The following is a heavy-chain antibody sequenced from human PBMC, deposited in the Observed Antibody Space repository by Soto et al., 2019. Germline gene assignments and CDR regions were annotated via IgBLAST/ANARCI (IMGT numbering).Heavy chain of an antibody. V-gene: IGHV3-23*01. D-gene: IGHD3-3*01. CDR3: AKDRIVTIFGVVTYGPQGDFDY. CDR2: ISGSGGST. Sequence: GGSLRLSCAASGFTFSSYAMSWVRQAPGKGLEWVSAISGSGGSTYYADSVKGRFTISRDNSKNTLYLQMNSLRAEDTAVYYCAKDRIVTIFGVVTYGPQGDFDYWGQGTLVTVSS. CDR1: GFTFSSYA. J-gene: IGHJ4*02.